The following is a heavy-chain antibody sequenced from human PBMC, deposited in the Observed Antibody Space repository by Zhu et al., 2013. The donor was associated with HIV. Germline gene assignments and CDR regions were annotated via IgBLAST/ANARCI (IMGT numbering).Heavy chain of an antibody. J-gene: IGHJ3*02. D-gene: IGHD3-3*01. Sequence: QVQLVQSGAEVKKPGASVKVSCQASGYTFTGYYMHWVRQAPGQGLEWMGWIFPNTGGTNYAQRFQGRVSMTRDTSISTAYMELSGLRSDDTAVYYCARDFDFWSGYYTGAFDIWGQGTMVTVSS. V-gene: IGHV1-2*02. CDR1: GYTFTGYY. CDR2: IFPNTGGT. CDR3: ARDFDFWSGYYTGAFDI.